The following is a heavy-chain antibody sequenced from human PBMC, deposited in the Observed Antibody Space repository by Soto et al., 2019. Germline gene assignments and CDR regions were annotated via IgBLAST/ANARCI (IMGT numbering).Heavy chain of an antibody. CDR2: IIPIFGTA. J-gene: IGHJ4*02. V-gene: IGHV1-69*13. Sequence: SVKVSCKASGGTFSSYAISWVRQAPGQGLEWMGGIIPIFGTANYAQKFQGRVTITADESTSTAYMELSSLRSEDTAVYCCAREGEINYDSSGCLLSYWGQGTLVTVSS. D-gene: IGHD3-22*01. CDR1: GGTFSSYA. CDR3: AREGEINYDSSGCLLSY.